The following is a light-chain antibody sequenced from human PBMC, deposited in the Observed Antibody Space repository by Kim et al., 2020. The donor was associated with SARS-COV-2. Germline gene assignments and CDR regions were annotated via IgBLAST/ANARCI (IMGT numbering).Light chain of an antibody. CDR3: ETWDTNIRV. CDR1: SRHSSYI. CDR2: LEGSGSY. Sequence: QPVLTQSSSASASLGSSVKLTCTLSSRHSSYIIAWHQQQPGKAPRYLMKLEGSGSYNKGSGVPYRFSGSSSGADRYLTISNLQSEDEADYYCETWDTNIRVFGGGTQLTVL. V-gene: IGLV4-60*03. J-gene: IGLJ3*02.